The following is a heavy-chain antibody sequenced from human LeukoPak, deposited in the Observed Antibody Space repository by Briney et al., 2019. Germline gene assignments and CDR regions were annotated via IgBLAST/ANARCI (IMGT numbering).Heavy chain of an antibody. CDR1: GGFFSGYY. V-gene: IGHV4-34*01. CDR3: ARGRPTRY. CDR2: INHSGST. Sequence: PSETLSPTCAVYGGFFSGYYWSWIRQPPGKGLEWIGEINHSGSTNYNPSLKSRVTISVDTSKNQFSLKLSSVTAADTAVYYCARGRPTRYWGQGTLVTVSS. J-gene: IGHJ4*02.